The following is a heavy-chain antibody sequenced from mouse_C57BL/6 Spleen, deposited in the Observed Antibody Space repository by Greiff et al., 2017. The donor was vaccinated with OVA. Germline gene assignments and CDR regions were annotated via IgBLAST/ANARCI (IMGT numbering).Heavy chain of an antibody. Sequence: QVQLQQSGAELVKPGASVKISCKASGYAFSSYWMHWVKQRPGKGLEWIGQIYPGDGDTNYNGKFKGKATLTADKSSSTAYMQLSSLTSEDSAVYFCARSDYSNFDYWGQGTTLTVSS. V-gene: IGHV1-80*01. CDR1: GYAFSSYW. CDR3: ARSDYSNFDY. J-gene: IGHJ2*01. CDR2: IYPGDGDT. D-gene: IGHD2-5*01.